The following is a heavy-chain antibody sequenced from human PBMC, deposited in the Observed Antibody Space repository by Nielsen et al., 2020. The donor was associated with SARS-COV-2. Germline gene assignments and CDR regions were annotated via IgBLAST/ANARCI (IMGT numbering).Heavy chain of an antibody. D-gene: IGHD5-18*01. CDR2: IWYDGSNK. CDR1: GFTFSSYG. CDR3: AREAMVVLDY. J-gene: IGHJ4*02. Sequence: GESLKISCAASGFTFSSYGMHWVRQAPGKGLEWVAVIWYDGSNKYYADSVKGRFTISRDNSKNTLYLQMNSLRAEDTAVYYCAREAMVVLDYWGQGTLVTVSS. V-gene: IGHV3-33*01.